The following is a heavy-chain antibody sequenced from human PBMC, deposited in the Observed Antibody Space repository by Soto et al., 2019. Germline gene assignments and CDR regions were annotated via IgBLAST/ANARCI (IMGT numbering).Heavy chain of an antibody. V-gene: IGHV3-23*01. J-gene: IGHJ5*02. CDR3: AKGDSSNWYRPNWFDP. CDR1: GFTFSSYA. CDR2: ISGSGGGT. Sequence: GGSLRLSCAASGFTFSSYAMSWVRQAPGKGLEWVSAISGSGGGTYYADSVKGRFTISRDNSKNTLYLQMNSLRVEDTAVYYCAKGDSSNWYRPNWFDPWGQGTLVTVSS. D-gene: IGHD6-13*01.